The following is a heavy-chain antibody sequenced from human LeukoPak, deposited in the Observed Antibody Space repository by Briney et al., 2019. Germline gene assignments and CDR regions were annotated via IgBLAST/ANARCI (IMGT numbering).Heavy chain of an antibody. Sequence: PGGPLRLSCAASGFTFSSYSMNWVRQAPGKGLEWVSSVSSSSSYIYYADSVKGRFTISRDNAKNSLYLQMNSLRAEDTTVYYCARDIPTIVGATKVRYYGMDVWGQGTTVTVSS. V-gene: IGHV3-21*01. CDR2: VSSSSSYI. CDR3: ARDIPTIVGATKVRYYGMDV. CDR1: GFTFSSYS. J-gene: IGHJ6*02. D-gene: IGHD1-26*01.